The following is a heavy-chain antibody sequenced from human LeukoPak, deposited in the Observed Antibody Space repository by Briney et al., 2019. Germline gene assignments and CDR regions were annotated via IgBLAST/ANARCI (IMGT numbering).Heavy chain of an antibody. V-gene: IGHV3-49*04. CDR3: TRDIGPYSSSSGSDY. Sequence: PGRSLRLSCTASGFTFGDYAMSGVRQAPGKGLEWVCFIRSKAYGGTAEYAASVKGRFTISRDDSKSIAYLQMNSLKTEDTAVYYCTRDIGPYSSSSGSDYWGQGTLVTVSS. CDR2: IRSKAYGGTA. CDR1: GFTFGDYA. D-gene: IGHD6-6*01. J-gene: IGHJ4*02.